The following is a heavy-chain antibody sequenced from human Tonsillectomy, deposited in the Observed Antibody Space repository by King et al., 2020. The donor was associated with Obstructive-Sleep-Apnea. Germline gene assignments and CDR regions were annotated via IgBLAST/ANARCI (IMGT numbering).Heavy chain of an antibody. CDR1: GFTFSSYS. D-gene: IGHD3-10*01. J-gene: IGHJ2*01. CDR3: ARLRRFGELSRCWYFDL. CDR2: IRSSSSYI. Sequence: VQLVESGGGLVKPGGSLRLSCAASGFTFSSYSMNWVRQAPGKGLEWVSSIRSSSSYIYYADSVKGRFTISRDNAKNSLYLQMNSLRAEDTAVYYCARLRRFGELSRCWYFDLWGRRTLVTVSS. V-gene: IGHV3-21*01.